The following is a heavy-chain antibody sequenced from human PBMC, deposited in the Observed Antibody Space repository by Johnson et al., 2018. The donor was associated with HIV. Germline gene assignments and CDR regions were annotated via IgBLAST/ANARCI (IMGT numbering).Heavy chain of an antibody. J-gene: IGHJ3*02. V-gene: IGHV3-23*01. CDR2: ISGSGGST. D-gene: IGHD1-26*01. CDR3: AKGGSYYVNAFDI. Sequence: VQLLESGGGLVQPGGSLRVSCATSGFTFSSYAMSWVRQAPGKGLEWVSAISGSGGSTYYADSVKGRFTISRDNSKNTLYLQMNSLRAEDTAVYYCAKGGSYYVNAFDIWGQGTMVTVSS. CDR1: GFTFSSYA.